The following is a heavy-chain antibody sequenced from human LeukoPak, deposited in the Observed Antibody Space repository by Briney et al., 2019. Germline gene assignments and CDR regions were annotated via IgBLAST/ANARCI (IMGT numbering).Heavy chain of an antibody. CDR2: ISGSGGST. V-gene: IGHV3-23*01. CDR3: AKDLPYYYDRSGYYPNWFDP. D-gene: IGHD3-22*01. CDR1: GFTFSSYA. J-gene: IGHJ5*02. Sequence: GGSLRLSCAASGFTFSSYAMSWVRQAPGKGLEWVSAISGSGGSTYYADSVKGRFTISRDNSKNTPYLQMNSLRAEDTAVYYCAKDLPYYYDRSGYYPNWFDPWGQGTLVTVSS.